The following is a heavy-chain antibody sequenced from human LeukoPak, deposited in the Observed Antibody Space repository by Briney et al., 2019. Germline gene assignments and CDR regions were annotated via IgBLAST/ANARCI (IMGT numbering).Heavy chain of an antibody. D-gene: IGHD6-19*01. CDR3: ARGVRIAVAGNIDY. CDR2: VSPPGGGT. CDR1: GFTFSYHG. J-gene: IGHJ4*02. Sequence: GGTLRLSCAASGFTFSYHGMNWVRQAPGKGLEGLSGVSPPGGGTYYADSVKGRFTISRDDSKNTLSLQMNSLRAEDTAVYYCARGVRIAVAGNIDYWGQGTLVTVSS. V-gene: IGHV3-23*01.